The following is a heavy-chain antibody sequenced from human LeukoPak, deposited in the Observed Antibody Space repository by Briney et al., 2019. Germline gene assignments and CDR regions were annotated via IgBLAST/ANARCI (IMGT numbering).Heavy chain of an antibody. D-gene: IGHD4-17*01. J-gene: IGHJ1*01. CDR2: INTNTGNP. Sequence: ASVKVSCKASGYTFTSYAMNWVRQAPGQGLEWMGWINTNTGNPTYAQGSTGRFVFSLDTSVSTAYLQISSLKAEDTAVYYCARDLGGDYRLYFQHWGQGTLVTVSS. CDR1: GYTFTSYA. V-gene: IGHV7-4-1*02. CDR3: ARDLGGDYRLYFQH.